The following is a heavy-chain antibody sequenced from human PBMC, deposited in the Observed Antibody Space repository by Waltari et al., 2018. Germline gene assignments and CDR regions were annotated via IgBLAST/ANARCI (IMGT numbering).Heavy chain of an antibody. CDR1: GGTSSSYV. CDR3: ARAPMVQGVADY. J-gene: IGHJ4*02. CDR2: IIPIFGTA. D-gene: IGHD3-10*01. V-gene: IGHV1-69*08. Sequence: QFQLVQSGAEVKEPGSSVLVSCKASGGTSSSYVISWVRQAPGQGLEWMVRIIPIFGTANYAQKFQGRVTITADKSTSTAYMELSSLRSEDTAVYYCARAPMVQGVADYWGQGTLVTVSS.